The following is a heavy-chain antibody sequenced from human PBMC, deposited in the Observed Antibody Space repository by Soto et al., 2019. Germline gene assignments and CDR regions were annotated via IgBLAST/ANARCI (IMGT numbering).Heavy chain of an antibody. Sequence: GGSLRLSCAASGFTFSSYGMHWVRQAPGKGLEWVAVIWYDGSNKYYADSVKGRFTISRDNTKNTLYLQMNSLRAEDTAVYYCARDGYYDFWSGYFPALSKYYYYGMDVWGQGTTVTVSS. CDR3: ARDGYYDFWSGYFPALSKYYYYGMDV. CDR2: IWYDGSNK. J-gene: IGHJ6*02. V-gene: IGHV3-33*01. CDR1: GFTFSSYG. D-gene: IGHD3-3*01.